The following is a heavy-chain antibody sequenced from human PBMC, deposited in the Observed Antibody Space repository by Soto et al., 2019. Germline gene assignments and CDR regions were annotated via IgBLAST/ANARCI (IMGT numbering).Heavy chain of an antibody. Sequence: QVQLQQWGAGLLKPSETLSLTCAVYGGSFSGYYWTWIRQPPGTGLEWIGEINHSGSTNSNPSPKXXVTISVDTSKNQFSLKLTSVTAADTAVYYCARDKITGLFDYWGQGTLVTVSS. V-gene: IGHV4-34*01. CDR1: GGSFSGYY. J-gene: IGHJ4*02. D-gene: IGHD2-8*02. CDR2: INHSGST. CDR3: ARDKITGLFDY.